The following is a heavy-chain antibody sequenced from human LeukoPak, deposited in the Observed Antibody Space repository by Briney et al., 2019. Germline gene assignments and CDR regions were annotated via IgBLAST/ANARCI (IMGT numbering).Heavy chain of an antibody. V-gene: IGHV4-34*01. CDR1: GGSFSGYY. CDR2: INHSGNT. CDR3: ASATYYYGSGSQNWFDP. Sequence: SETLSLTCSVHGGSFSGYYWSWIRQPPGKGLEWIGEINHSGNTNYNPSLKSRVTISVDTSKNQFSLKLSSVTAADTAVYYCASATYYYGSGSQNWFDPWGQGTLVTVSS. J-gene: IGHJ5*02. D-gene: IGHD3-10*01.